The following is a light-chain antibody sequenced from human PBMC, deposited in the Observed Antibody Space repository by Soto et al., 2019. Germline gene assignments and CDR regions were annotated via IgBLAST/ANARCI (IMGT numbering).Light chain of an antibody. CDR1: QSIRNL. J-gene: IGKJ1*01. V-gene: IGKV1-39*01. Sequence: DVQMSQSPSTLSAYVGDSVTITCRASQSIRNLLAWYQQKPGKAPKLLIYAASSLQSGVPSRFSGSGSGTDFTLTISSLQPEDFATYYCQQSYSTSWTFGQGTQVDI. CDR2: AAS. CDR3: QQSYSTSWT.